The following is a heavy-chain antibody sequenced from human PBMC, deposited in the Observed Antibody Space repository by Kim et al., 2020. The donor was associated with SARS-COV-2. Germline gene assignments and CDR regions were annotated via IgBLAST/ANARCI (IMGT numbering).Heavy chain of an antibody. V-gene: IGHV3-15*01. J-gene: IGHJ4*02. Sequence: AGAMRFRFTMSRDDSKNTLYLQRNSLKTADTAVYYCTTGWRSSTSCYDYWGQGTLVTVSS. D-gene: IGHD2-2*01. CDR3: TTGWRSSTSCYDY.